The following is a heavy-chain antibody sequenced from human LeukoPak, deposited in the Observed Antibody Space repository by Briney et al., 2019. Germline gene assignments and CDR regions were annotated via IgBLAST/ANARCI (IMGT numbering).Heavy chain of an antibody. J-gene: IGHJ4*02. D-gene: IGHD3-10*01. CDR1: GYTFTGYY. V-gene: IGHV1-2*02. CDR3: ARDTANYGSGSPSLLY. Sequence: ASVKVSCKASGYTFTGYYMHWVRQAPGQGLEWMGWINPNSSGTNYAQKFQGRVTMTRDTSISTAYMELSRLRSDDTAVYYCARDTANYGSGSPSLLYWGQGTLVTVSS. CDR2: INPNSSGT.